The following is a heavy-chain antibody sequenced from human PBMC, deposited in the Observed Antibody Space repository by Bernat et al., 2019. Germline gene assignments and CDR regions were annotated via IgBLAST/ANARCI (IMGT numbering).Heavy chain of an antibody. CDR2: ISNDGREK. Sequence: QVQLVESGGGVVQPGRSLRLSCAASGFTFSGYGMHWVRQAPGKGLEWVAVISNDGREKYYTDSVKGRFTISRDNSKNTLYLQMNSLRAEDTAVYYCVMEFSQQMSDFVEYWGQGTLVTVSS. CDR3: VMEFSQQMSDFVEY. V-gene: IGHV3-30*03. J-gene: IGHJ4*02. D-gene: IGHD2-21*02. CDR1: GFTFSGYG.